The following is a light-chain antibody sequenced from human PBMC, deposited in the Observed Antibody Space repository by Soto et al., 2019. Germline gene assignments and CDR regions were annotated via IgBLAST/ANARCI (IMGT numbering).Light chain of an antibody. CDR3: QHFGGTTFT. CDR2: DAS. CDR1: QSVSSY. V-gene: IGKV3-11*01. Sequence: ELLLTQSPATLSLSPGETPTLSCRASQSVSSYLAWYQQKPGQAPRLLIYDASNRATGIPARFSGSGSGTDFTLTISRLEPGDFAVYYCQHFGGTTFTFGQGTRLEIK. J-gene: IGKJ5*01.